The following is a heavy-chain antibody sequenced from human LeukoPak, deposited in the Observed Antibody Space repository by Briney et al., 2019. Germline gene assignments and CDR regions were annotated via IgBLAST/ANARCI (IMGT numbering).Heavy chain of an antibody. CDR1: GFTFSSYG. CDR3: AGKAAAYYFDY. V-gene: IGHV3-30*02. CDR2: IQYDGSEI. D-gene: IGHD2-2*01. J-gene: IGHJ4*02. Sequence: GGSLRLSCAASGFTFSSYGMHWVRQTPGKGLEWVAFIQYDGSEIYYVDSVRGRFTIPRDNSKNTLFLQMNSLRPDDTAVYYCAGKAAAYYFDYWGQGTLVTVSS.